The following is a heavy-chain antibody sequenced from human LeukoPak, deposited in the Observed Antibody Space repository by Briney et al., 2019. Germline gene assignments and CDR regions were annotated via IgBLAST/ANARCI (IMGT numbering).Heavy chain of an antibody. D-gene: IGHD1-26*01. J-gene: IGHJ4*02. CDR2: IYHSGSA. Sequence: SETLSLTCTVSGASITNTNWWSWVRQPPGKGLEWIGEIYHSGSANYNPSLRSRVTISIDESKNQFSLTLRSVTAADTAVYYCARARGSYHLREFDYWGQGTLVTVSS. CDR3: ARARGSYHLREFDY. CDR1: GASITNTNW. V-gene: IGHV4-4*02.